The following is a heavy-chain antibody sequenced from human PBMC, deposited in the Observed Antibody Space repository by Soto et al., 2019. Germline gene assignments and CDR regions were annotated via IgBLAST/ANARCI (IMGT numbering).Heavy chain of an antibody. CDR2: IKGDGGAT. CDR1: GFTLSDYD. Sequence: DVHLLESGGGLVQPGGSLRLSCVASGFTLSDYDMGWVRQAPGKGLEWVSLIKGDGGATYYARSLEGRRTISRATSEDTLYLRMNGPRVEDRALYSCGKDRRGGECPAFALWGQATVVTASS. V-gene: IGHV3-23*01. CDR3: GKDRRGGECPAFAL. D-gene: IGHD2-8*02. J-gene: IGHJ3*01.